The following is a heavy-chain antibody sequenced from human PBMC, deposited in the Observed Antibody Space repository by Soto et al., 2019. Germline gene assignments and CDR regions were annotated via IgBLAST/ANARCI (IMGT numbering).Heavy chain of an antibody. Sequence: QVQLQESGPGLVKPSQTLSLTCTVSGGSISSGGYYWSWIRQHPGKGLEWIGYIYYSGSTYYNPSLKSRVTISVDTSKNQCSLKLSSVTAADTAVYYCARDGILTGYYKGYYYYGMDVWGQGTTVTVSS. J-gene: IGHJ6*02. CDR2: IYYSGST. D-gene: IGHD3-9*01. CDR3: ARDGILTGYYKGYYYYGMDV. CDR1: GGSISSGGYY. V-gene: IGHV4-31*03.